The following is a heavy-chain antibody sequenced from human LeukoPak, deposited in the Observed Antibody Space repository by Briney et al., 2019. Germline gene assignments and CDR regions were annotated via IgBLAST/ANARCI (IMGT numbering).Heavy chain of an antibody. Sequence: GASVKVSCKASGYTFTAYHMHWVRQAPGQGLEWMGRINPNSGDTNYAQKFQGRVTMTRDTSISTAYMELSRLRSDHTAVYYCARDYCSSTSCLFDYWGQGTLVSVSS. D-gene: IGHD2-2*01. V-gene: IGHV1-2*06. CDR1: GYTFTAYH. CDR2: INPNSGDT. J-gene: IGHJ4*02. CDR3: ARDYCSSTSCLFDY.